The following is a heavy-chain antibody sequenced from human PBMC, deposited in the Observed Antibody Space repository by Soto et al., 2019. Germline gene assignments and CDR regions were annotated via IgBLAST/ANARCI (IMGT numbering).Heavy chain of an antibody. J-gene: IGHJ4*02. CDR1: GFTFSSYG. CDR2: IWYDGSNK. V-gene: IGHV3-33*01. D-gene: IGHD3-3*01. CDR3: ARDYDFWSGYRYYFDY. Sequence: GGSLRLSCAASGFTFSSYGMHWVRQAPGKGLEWVAVIWYDGSNKYYADSVKGRFTISRDNSKNTLYLQMNSLRAEDTAVYYCARDYDFWSGYRYYFDYWGQGTLVTVSS.